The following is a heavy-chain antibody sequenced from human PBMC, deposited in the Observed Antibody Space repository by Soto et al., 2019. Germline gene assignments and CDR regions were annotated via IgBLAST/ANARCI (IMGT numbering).Heavy chain of an antibody. J-gene: IGHJ1*01. CDR2: IYWDDDK. D-gene: IGHD2-2*01. CDR3: AHQYCSSTSCYAPYFQH. Sequence: QITLKESGPTLVKPTQTLTLTCTFSGFSLSTSGVGVGWIRQPPGKALEWLALIYWDDDKRYSPSLKSRLTNTKDTTKNQVVLTMTNMDPVDTATYYCAHQYCSSTSCYAPYFQHWGQGTLVTVSS. CDR1: GFSLSTSGVG. V-gene: IGHV2-5*02.